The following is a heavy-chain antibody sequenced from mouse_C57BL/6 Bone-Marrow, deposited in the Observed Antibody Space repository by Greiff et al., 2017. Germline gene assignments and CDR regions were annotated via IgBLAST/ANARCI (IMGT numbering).Heavy chain of an antibody. J-gene: IGHJ2*01. CDR2: RDPSDSYT. Sequence: VQLQQPGAELVKPGASVKLSCKASGYTFNSYWMQWVKQRPGQGLEWIGERDPSDSYTNYNQKFKGKATLTVDTSSSTAYMQLSSLTSEDSAVYYRARAKTVVPFDYWGQGTTLTVSS. D-gene: IGHD1-1*01. V-gene: IGHV1-50*01. CDR1: GYTFNSYW. CDR3: ARAKTVVPFDY.